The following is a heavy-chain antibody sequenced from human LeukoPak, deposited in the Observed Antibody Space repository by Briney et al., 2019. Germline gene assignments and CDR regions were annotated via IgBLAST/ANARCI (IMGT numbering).Heavy chain of an antibody. Sequence: TGGSLRLSCVASGFTFSNYWMSWVRQAPGKGLEWVANIKQDRSEKYYVDSVKGRFTISRDNAKNSLYLQMNSLRAEDTAVYYCAELGITMIGGVWGKGTTVTISS. D-gene: IGHD3-10*02. CDR2: IKQDRSEK. CDR3: AELGITMIGGV. V-gene: IGHV3-7*01. J-gene: IGHJ6*04. CDR1: GFTFSNYW.